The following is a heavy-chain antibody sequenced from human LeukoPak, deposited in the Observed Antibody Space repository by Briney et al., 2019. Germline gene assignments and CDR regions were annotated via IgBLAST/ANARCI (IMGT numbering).Heavy chain of an antibody. V-gene: IGHV4-34*01. Sequence: TSETLSLTCAVYGGSFSGYYWSWIRQPPGKGLEWIGEINHSGSTTYNPSLKSRVTISVDTSKNQLSLRLRSVTAADTAVYYCAKFDLGDDAFDIWGQGTMVTVSS. J-gene: IGHJ3*02. CDR3: AKFDLGDDAFDI. CDR2: INHSGST. D-gene: IGHD1-26*01. CDR1: GGSFSGYY.